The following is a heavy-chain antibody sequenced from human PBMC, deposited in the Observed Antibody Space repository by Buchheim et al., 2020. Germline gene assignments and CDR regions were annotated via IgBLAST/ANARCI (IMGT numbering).Heavy chain of an antibody. D-gene: IGHD4-23*01. CDR1: GFTFSSYE. CDR2: ISSSGSTI. Sequence: EVQLVESGGGLVQPGGSLRLSCAASGFTFSSYEMNWVRQAPGKGLEWVSYISSSGSTIYYADSVKGRFTISRDNDKNSLYLQMNSLRAEDTAVYYCARDGLTTVVNYYYYYMDVWGKGTT. CDR3: ARDGLTTVVNYYYYYMDV. J-gene: IGHJ6*03. V-gene: IGHV3-48*03.